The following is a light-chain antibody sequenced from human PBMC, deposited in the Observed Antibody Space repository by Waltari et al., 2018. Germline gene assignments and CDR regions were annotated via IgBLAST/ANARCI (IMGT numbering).Light chain of an antibody. CDR2: EVT. CDR1: RSDIGRYNY. J-gene: IGLJ3*02. V-gene: IGLV2-14*01. CDR3: SSYTNINTLMV. Sequence: QSALTQPASVSGSPGQSITIPCTGSRSDIGRYNYVSWYQQHPGQAPKLIISEVTNRPSGVSYRFSGSKSGNTASLTISGLQAEDEADYYCSSYTNINTLMVFGGGTHLTVL.